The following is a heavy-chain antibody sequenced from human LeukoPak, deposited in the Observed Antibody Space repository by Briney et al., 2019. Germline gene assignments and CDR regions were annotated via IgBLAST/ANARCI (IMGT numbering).Heavy chain of an antibody. D-gene: IGHD5-18*01. Sequence: ASVKVSCKASGYTFTGYYMHWVRQAPGQGLEGMGWINPNSGGTNYAQKFRGRVTMTRDTSISTAYMELSRLRSDDTAVYYCARVPGIQLWLRGVREFDYWGQGTLVTVSS. CDR3: ARVPGIQLWLRGVREFDY. CDR1: GYTFTGYY. J-gene: IGHJ4*02. CDR2: INPNSGGT. V-gene: IGHV1-2*02.